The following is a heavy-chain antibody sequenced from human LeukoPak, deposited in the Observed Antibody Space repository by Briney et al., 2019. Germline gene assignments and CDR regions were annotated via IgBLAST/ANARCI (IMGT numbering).Heavy chain of an antibody. CDR2: INSDGSST. Sequence: TGGSLRLSCAASGFTFSSYWMHWVRQAPGKGLVWVSRINSDGSSTSYADSVKGRFTISRDNSKNTLYLQMNSLRAEDTAVYYCATGLPVYYDFWSGYYTPHYFDYWGQGTLVTVSS. CDR3: ATGLPVYYDFWSGYYTPHYFDY. CDR1: GFTFSSYW. D-gene: IGHD3-3*01. V-gene: IGHV3-74*01. J-gene: IGHJ4*02.